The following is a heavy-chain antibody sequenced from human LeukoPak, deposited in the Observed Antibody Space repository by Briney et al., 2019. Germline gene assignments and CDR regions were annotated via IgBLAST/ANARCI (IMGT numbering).Heavy chain of an antibody. CDR3: ARARTLAGPDY. CDR1: GYTFTSYY. D-gene: IGHD1-14*01. J-gene: IGHJ4*02. CDR2: INPSGGST. Sequence: GASVKVSCKASGYTFTSYYMHWVRQAPGQGLEWMRIINPSGGSTSYAQKFQGRVTMTRDTSTSTVYMELSSLRSEDTAVYYCARARTLAGPDYWGQGTLVTVSS. V-gene: IGHV1-46*01.